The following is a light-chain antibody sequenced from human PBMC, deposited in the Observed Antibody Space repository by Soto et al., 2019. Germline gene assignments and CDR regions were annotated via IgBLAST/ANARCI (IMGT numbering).Light chain of an antibody. J-gene: IGKJ4*01. CDR3: QKYGSSPLT. Sequence: EIVLTQSPGTLSFSPVGRATLSCRASQSVSSGFLAWYQHRRGQAPRLLIYGASTRATGIPDRFSGRGPGTDFTLTISRLEPEDFAVYYCQKYGSSPLTCGGGTKGDIK. V-gene: IGKV3-20*01. CDR1: QSVSSGF. CDR2: GAS.